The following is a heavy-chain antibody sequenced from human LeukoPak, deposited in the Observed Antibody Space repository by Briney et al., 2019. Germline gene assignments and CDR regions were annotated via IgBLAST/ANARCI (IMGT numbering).Heavy chain of an antibody. CDR3: AKDSRYCSSTSCYIHWFDP. CDR2: ISGSGGST. D-gene: IGHD2-2*02. J-gene: IGHJ5*02. CDR1: GFTFSSYA. V-gene: IGHV3-23*01. Sequence: GGSLRLSCAASGFTFSSYAMSWVRQAPGKGLEWVSAISGSGGSTYYADSVKGRFTISRDNSKNTLYLQMNSLRAEDTAVYYCAKDSRYCSSTSCYIHWFDPWGQGTLVTVSS.